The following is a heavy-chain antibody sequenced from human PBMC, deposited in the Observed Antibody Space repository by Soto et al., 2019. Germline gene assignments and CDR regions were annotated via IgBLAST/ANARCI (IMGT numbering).Heavy chain of an antibody. D-gene: IGHD1-1*01. CDR3: VKDLQPGGADY. Sequence: GGSLRLSCAASGFTFSSYGMHWVRQAPGKGLEWVAVISYDGSNKYYADSVKGRFTISRDNSKNTLYLQMDYLRAEDTAFYYCVKDLQPGGADYWGQGTLDTVSS. CDR1: GFTFSSYG. V-gene: IGHV3-30*18. J-gene: IGHJ4*02. CDR2: ISYDGSNK.